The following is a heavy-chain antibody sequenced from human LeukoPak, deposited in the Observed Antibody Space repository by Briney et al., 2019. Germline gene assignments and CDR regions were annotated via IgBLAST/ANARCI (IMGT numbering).Heavy chain of an antibody. Sequence: GSLRLSCAASGFTFSSYAMSWVRQAPGKGLEWVSTISDSRGDTNYAVSVKGRFTISRDNYKNTLYLQMSSLRVDDTAVYYCAKDRNSLGSGGSDYWGQGTLVTVSS. CDR2: ISDSRGDT. V-gene: IGHV3-23*01. J-gene: IGHJ4*02. D-gene: IGHD3-10*01. CDR1: GFTFSSYA. CDR3: AKDRNSLGSGGSDY.